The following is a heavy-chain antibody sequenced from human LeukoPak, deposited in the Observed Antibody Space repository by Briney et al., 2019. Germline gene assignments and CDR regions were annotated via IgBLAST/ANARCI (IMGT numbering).Heavy chain of an antibody. CDR3: ARDGRYYYDSSGYLNWFDP. J-gene: IGHJ5*02. Sequence: ASVNVSCKASGYTFTGYYMHWVRQAPGQGLEWMGWINPNSGGTNYAQKFQGRVTMTRDTSISTAYMELSRLRSDDTAVYYCARDGRYYYDSSGYLNWFDPWGQGTLVTVSS. CDR1: GYTFTGYY. V-gene: IGHV1-2*02. D-gene: IGHD3-22*01. CDR2: INPNSGGT.